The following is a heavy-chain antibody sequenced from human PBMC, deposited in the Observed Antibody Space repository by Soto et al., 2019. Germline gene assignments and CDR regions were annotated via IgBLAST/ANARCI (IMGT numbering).Heavy chain of an antibody. V-gene: IGHV3-11*05. Sequence: QVQLVESGGGLAKTGGSLRLSCRASGFTFSDYYMSWIREVPGKGLEWISYISGSSSHINSADSLKGRFTISRDNPNNSLFLQMDSLRVEDPAIYYCARRLSGHFDYLSQGTLVTVSS. CDR1: GFTFSDYY. D-gene: IGHD1-1*01. J-gene: IGHJ4*02. CDR3: ARRLSGHFDY. CDR2: ISGSSSHI.